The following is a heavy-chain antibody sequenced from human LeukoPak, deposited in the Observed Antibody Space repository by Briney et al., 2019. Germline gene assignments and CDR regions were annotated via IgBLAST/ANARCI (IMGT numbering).Heavy chain of an antibody. CDR2: LSGCGSAI. V-gene: IGHV3-48*03. CDR1: GFSFSTSD. J-gene: IGHJ6*02. Sequence: HPGGSLRLSCAASGFSFSTSDMNWVRQAPGKGLEWVLYLSGCGSAIYYADSVKGRFTISRDNAKNSMFLQMNSLRAEDTAVYYCARADVWGQGTTVTVSS. CDR3: ARADV.